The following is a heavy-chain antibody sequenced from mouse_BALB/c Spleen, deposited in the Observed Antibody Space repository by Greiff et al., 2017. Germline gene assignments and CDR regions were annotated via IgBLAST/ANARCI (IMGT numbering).Heavy chain of an antibody. Sequence: EVNVVESGGGLVKPGGSLKLSCAASGFTFSDYYMYWVRQTPEKRLEWVATISDGGSYTYYPDSVKGRFTISRDNAKNNLYLQMSSLKSEDTAMYYCARDSSGYVWFAYWGQGTLVTVSA. D-gene: IGHD3-1*01. V-gene: IGHV5-4*02. CDR2: ISDGGSYT. CDR3: ARDSSGYVWFAY. CDR1: GFTFSDYY. J-gene: IGHJ3*01.